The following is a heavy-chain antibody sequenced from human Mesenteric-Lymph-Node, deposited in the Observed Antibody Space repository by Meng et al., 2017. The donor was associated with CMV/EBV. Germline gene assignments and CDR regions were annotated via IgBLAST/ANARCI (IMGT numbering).Heavy chain of an antibody. D-gene: IGHD3-22*01. CDR3: AKDGYSSGYYYSY. Sequence: GESLKISCAASGFTFSSYWMSWVRQAPGKGLEWVANIKQDGSEKYYVDSVKGRFTISRDNAKNSLYLQMNSLRAEDTAVYYCAKDGYSSGYYYSYWGQGTLVTVSS. J-gene: IGHJ4*02. V-gene: IGHV3-7*01. CDR1: GFTFSSYW. CDR2: IKQDGSEK.